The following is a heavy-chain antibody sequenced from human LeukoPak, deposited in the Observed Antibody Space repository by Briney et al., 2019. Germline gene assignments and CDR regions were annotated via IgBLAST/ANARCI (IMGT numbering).Heavy chain of an antibody. Sequence: PGGSLRLSCAASGFTFSSYGMHWVRQAPGKGLEWAAVTWHDGSNKYYADSVKGRFTISRDNSKNTLYLQMNSLRAEDTAVYYCTRDQGDYWGQGTLVTVSS. CDR3: TRDQGDY. V-gene: IGHV3-33*01. J-gene: IGHJ4*02. CDR1: GFTFSSYG. CDR2: TWHDGSNK.